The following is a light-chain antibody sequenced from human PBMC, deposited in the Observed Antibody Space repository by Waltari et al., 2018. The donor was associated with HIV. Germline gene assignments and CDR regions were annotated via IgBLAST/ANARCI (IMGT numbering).Light chain of an antibody. CDR3: MQSLHLLYT. Sequence: DIVMTQTPPSLSVTHGQPASISCNSSQSLKHTDGKTYLYWYLQRPGQSPRVLIYEVSKRLAGVPDRFSGSGSGTHFTLKIARVEAEDVGSYYCMQSLHLLYTFGQGTKLEIK. CDR1: QSLKHTDGKTY. CDR2: EVS. J-gene: IGKJ2*01. V-gene: IGKV2D-29*02.